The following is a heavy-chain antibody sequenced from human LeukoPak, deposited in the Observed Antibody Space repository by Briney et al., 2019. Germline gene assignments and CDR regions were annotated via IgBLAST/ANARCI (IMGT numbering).Heavy chain of an antibody. J-gene: IGHJ4*02. CDR3: ASSGSYRFDY. CDR2: ITASGTAM. D-gene: IGHD1-26*01. V-gene: IGHV3-48*02. CDR1: GFTFSSYS. Sequence: GGSLRLSCAASGFTFSSYSMNRVRQAPGKGLEWVSHITASGTAMFYADSVKGRFTISRDNAKNSLCLQMNSLRDEDTAVYYCASSGSYRFDYWGQGTLVTVSS.